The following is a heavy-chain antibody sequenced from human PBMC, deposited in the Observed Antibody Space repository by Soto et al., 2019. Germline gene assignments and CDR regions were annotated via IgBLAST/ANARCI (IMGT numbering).Heavy chain of an antibody. Sequence: EVQLVESGGGLIQPGGSLRLSCAASGFTVSSKYMTWVRQAPGKGLEWVSVIYGGGTTYYADSVKGRFTISRDNSKHPLYLQMNSLRAEATAVYYCVQTTGWPGFDFWGQGNVVTVSS. CDR1: GFTVSSKY. CDR3: VQTTGWPGFDF. J-gene: IGHJ4*02. V-gene: IGHV3-53*01. D-gene: IGHD1-1*01. CDR2: IYGGGTT.